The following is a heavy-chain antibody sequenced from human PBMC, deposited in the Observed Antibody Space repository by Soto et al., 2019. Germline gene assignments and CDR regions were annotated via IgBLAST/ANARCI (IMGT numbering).Heavy chain of an antibody. Sequence: ASVKVSCKASGYTFTSYAMHWVRQAPGQRLEWMGWINAGNGNTKYSQKFQGRVTITRDTSASTAYMELSSLRSEDTAVYYCARDVRPYYDSSGYSSYGMDVWGQGTTVTVSS. D-gene: IGHD3-22*01. CDR1: GYTFTSYA. CDR2: INAGNGNT. CDR3: ARDVRPYYDSSGYSSYGMDV. J-gene: IGHJ6*02. V-gene: IGHV1-3*01.